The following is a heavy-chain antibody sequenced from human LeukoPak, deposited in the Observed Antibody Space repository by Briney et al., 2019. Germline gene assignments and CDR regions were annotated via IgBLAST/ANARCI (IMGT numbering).Heavy chain of an antibody. D-gene: IGHD2-2*01. J-gene: IGHJ6*03. V-gene: IGHV3-20*01. CDR3: ARVPDPAMYYYFYMDV. CDR2: INWNGGST. CDR1: GFSFSSYA. Sequence: RPGGSLRLSCAVSGFSFSSYAMTWVRQAPGQGLELVSGINWNGGSTAYADSVKGRFTISRDNAKNSLYLHMNSLRVEDTALYHCARVPDPAMYYYFYMDVWGKGTTVTISS.